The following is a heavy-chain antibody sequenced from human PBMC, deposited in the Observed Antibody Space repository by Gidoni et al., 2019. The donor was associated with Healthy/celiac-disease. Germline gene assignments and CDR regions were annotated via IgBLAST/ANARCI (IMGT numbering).Heavy chain of an antibody. D-gene: IGHD2-21*02. CDR1: GFTFSSYA. V-gene: IGHV3-23*01. J-gene: IGHJ2*01. CDR3: AKASCGGDCYPYWYFDV. Sequence: EVQLLESGGGLIQPGGSLRLSCAASGFTFSSYAMSWVRQAPGKGLEWVSGISGSGDSTYSADSVKGRFTISRDNSKNTLYLQMNSLRAEDTAVYYCAKASCGGDCYPYWYFDVWGRGTLVTVSS. CDR2: ISGSGDST.